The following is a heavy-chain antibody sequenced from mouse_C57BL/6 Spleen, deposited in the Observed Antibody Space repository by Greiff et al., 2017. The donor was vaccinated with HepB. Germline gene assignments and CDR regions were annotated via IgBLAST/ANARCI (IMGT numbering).Heavy chain of an antibody. J-gene: IGHJ2*01. D-gene: IGHD1-1*01. CDR1: GYTFTSYW. CDR2: IEPSDSYI. V-gene: IGHV1-50*01. CDR3: APRGTNYPYHFDY. Sequence: VQLQQPGAELVKPGASVKLSCKASGYTFTSYWMQWVKQRPGKGFEWIGEIEPSDSYINYNQKFKGKAKLTVDTSSSTANIQRSSLTSEDSAFYFCAPRGTNYPYHFDYWGQGTTLTVSS.